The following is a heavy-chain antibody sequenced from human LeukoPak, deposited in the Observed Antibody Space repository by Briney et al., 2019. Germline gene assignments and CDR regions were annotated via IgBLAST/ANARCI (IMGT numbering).Heavy chain of an antibody. CDR3: ARDGAATNKGDSLDI. V-gene: IGHV4-59*01. Sequence: SETLSLTCSVSGASISSSYWSWIRQSPGKGLEWIGYIYYTGNTNYNPSLKSRVTMSVDTSKNQFSLKLTSVTAADTAVYYCARDGAATNKGDSLDIWGQGATVTVSS. CDR2: IYYTGNT. D-gene: IGHD4-11*01. J-gene: IGHJ3*02. CDR1: GASISSSY.